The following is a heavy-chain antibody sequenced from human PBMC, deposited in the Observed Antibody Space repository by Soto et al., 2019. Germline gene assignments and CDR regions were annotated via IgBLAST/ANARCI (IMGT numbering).Heavy chain of an antibody. CDR2: IYYSGST. CDR3: AGLEGLATISYYFDF. Sequence: QLQLQESGPGLVKPSEALSLTCSVSGGSISSSSYYWGWIRQPPGKGLEWIGSIYYSGSTYYNPSLKSRVTISIDKSKIKFSPKLSSLTAVDTAVYYCAGLEGLATISYYFDFWGQGTLVTVSS. V-gene: IGHV4-39*01. J-gene: IGHJ4*02. D-gene: IGHD3-9*01. CDR1: GGSISSSSYY.